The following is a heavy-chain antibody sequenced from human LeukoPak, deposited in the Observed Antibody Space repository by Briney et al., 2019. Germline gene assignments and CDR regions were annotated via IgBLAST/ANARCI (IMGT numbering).Heavy chain of an antibody. CDR1: GFTFSSYG. CDR3: ARTVHFWSGYYGNYMDV. D-gene: IGHD3-3*02. CDR2: IRYDGSNK. V-gene: IGHV3-30*02. J-gene: IGHJ6*03. Sequence: GGSLRLSCAASGFTFSSYGMHWVRQAPGKGLEWVAFIRYDGSNKYYADSVKGRFTISRDNSKNTLYLQVNSLRAEDTAVYYCARTVHFWSGYYGNYMDVWGKGTTVTVSS.